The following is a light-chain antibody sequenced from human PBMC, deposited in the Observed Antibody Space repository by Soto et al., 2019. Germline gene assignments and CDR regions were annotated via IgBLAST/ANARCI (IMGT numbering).Light chain of an antibody. Sequence: EIVMKQSPATLSVSPGGRATLSCRASQSIGDTLIWYPQTRGQAPRLXIYDVSNRATGIPARFSGSGAGTDFTLTISSLEPEDVEVDDCQQRSNWTRTFGQGTQVDI. CDR3: QQRSNWTRT. CDR1: QSIGDT. V-gene: IGKV3-11*01. J-gene: IGKJ1*01. CDR2: DVS.